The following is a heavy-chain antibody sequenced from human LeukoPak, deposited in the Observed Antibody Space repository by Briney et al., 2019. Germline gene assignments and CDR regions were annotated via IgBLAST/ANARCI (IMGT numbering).Heavy chain of an antibody. V-gene: IGHV2-5*01. CDR2: IYWNDDK. J-gene: IGHJ5*02. D-gene: IGHD5-24*01. Sequence: SGPTLVNPTQTLTLTCTFSGFSLSTSGVGVGWIRQPPGKALEWLALIYWNDDKRYSPSLKSRLTITKDTSKNQVVLTMTNMDPVDTATYYCAHTGDGYDHWNWFDPWGQGTLVTVSS. CDR1: GFSLSTSGVG. CDR3: AHTGDGYDHWNWFDP.